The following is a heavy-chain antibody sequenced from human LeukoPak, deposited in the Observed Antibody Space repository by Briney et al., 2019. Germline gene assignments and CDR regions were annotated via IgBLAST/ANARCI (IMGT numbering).Heavy chain of an antibody. J-gene: IGHJ6*04. V-gene: IGHV4-59*01. CDR2: IYYSGST. CDR1: GGSISSYY. Sequence: PSETLSLTCTVSGGSISSYYWSWIRQPPGKGLEWIGYIYYSGSTNYNPSLKSRVTISVDTSKNQFSLKLSSVTAADTAVYYCARDSSYYDILTGHYYYYAMDAWGKGTTVTVSS. D-gene: IGHD3-9*01. CDR3: ARDSSYYDILTGHYYYYAMDA.